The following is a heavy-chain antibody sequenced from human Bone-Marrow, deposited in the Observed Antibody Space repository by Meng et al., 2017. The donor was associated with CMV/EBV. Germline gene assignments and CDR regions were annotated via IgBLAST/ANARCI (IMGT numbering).Heavy chain of an antibody. V-gene: IGHV1-2*02. D-gene: IGHD5-24*01. CDR3: ARDLDGGEMATAVGADY. Sequence: ASVKVSCKASEYTFTGYYMHWVRQAPGQGLEWMGWINPNSGGANYAEKFQGRVTMTRDTSSSTAYMEVSRLRSDDTAVYYCARDLDGGEMATAVGADYWGQGTLVTVSS. CDR2: INPNSGGA. J-gene: IGHJ4*02. CDR1: EYTFTGYY.